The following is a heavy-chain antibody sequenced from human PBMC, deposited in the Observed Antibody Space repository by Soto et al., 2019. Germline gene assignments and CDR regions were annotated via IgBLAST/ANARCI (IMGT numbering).Heavy chain of an antibody. J-gene: IGHJ4*02. Sequence: PGGALRLSCTASGFTFSDYEMNWVRQAPGKGLEWVSYITSGGRSIYYADSVKGRFIISRDNAENSLYLQMNSPRPEDTAVYYCVRRMASPDQWGQGTLVTVSS. CDR1: GFTFSDYE. CDR2: ITSGGRSI. CDR3: VRRMASPDQ. D-gene: IGHD2-15*01. V-gene: IGHV3-48*03.